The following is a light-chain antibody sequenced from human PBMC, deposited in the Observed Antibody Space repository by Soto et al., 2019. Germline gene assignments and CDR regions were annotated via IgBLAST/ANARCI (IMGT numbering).Light chain of an antibody. V-gene: IGKV3-15*01. CDR1: QSVSSN. J-gene: IGKJ1*01. Sequence: EIVMTQSPATLSVSPGDRATLSCRASQSVSSNLAWYQQKPGQAPRLLIYGASTRATGIPARFSGSGSGTEFTLTISSLQSADSAVYYCQQYNNWPWTFGQGTKVEIK. CDR2: GAS. CDR3: QQYNNWPWT.